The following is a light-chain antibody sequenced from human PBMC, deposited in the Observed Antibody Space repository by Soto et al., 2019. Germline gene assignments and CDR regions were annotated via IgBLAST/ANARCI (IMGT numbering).Light chain of an antibody. CDR1: QSVSRN. CDR3: QQYNNWPLT. Sequence: EIVMTQSPATLSVSPGERATLSCRASQSVSRNLAWYQQKPGQAPRLLIYGASTRATGIPARFSGRGSGTQFTLTISSLQSEDFAVYYCQQYNNWPLTFGGGTKVEIK. V-gene: IGKV3-15*01. J-gene: IGKJ4*01. CDR2: GAS.